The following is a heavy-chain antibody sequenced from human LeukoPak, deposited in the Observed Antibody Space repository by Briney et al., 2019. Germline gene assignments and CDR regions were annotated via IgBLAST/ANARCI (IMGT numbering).Heavy chain of an antibody. CDR2: IIPIFGTA. V-gene: IGHV1-69*06. CDR1: GGTFSSYP. Sequence: ASVKVSCKASGGTFSSYPISWVRQAPGQGLEWMGGIIPIFGTANYAQNFQGRVTMSADKFTSTAYMELSSLRSEDTAMYYCARGGIIVVVAPNWFDPWGQGTLVTVSS. J-gene: IGHJ5*02. CDR3: ARGGIIVVVAPNWFDP. D-gene: IGHD2-15*01.